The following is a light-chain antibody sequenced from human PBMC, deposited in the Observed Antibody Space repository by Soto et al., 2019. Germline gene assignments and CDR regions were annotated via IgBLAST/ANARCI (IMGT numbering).Light chain of an antibody. J-gene: IGKJ4*01. CDR2: KAS. CDR3: LQYNVYPLS. V-gene: IGKV1-5*03. Sequence: DIQMTQSPSTLSASVGDRVTITCRARQNINRWLAWYQQRPGKAPNLLIHKASTLEVGVPSRFSGSASGTEFTLTISSLQPDDLAVYFCLQYNVYPLSFGGGTKVEIK. CDR1: QNINRW.